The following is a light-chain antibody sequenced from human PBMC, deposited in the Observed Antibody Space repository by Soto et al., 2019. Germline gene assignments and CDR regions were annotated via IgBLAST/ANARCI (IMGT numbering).Light chain of an antibody. CDR3: AAWDDTLNGQV. J-gene: IGLJ3*02. CDR2: RNN. CDR1: RSNIGRNY. V-gene: IGLV1-47*01. Sequence: QSVLTQPPSASGTPGQRVSISSSGSRSNIGRNYVYWYQQLPGTAPKLLIQRNNERPSGVPDRFSGSKSGTSVSLAISGLRSEDEATYYCAAWDDTLNGQVFGGGTKLTVL.